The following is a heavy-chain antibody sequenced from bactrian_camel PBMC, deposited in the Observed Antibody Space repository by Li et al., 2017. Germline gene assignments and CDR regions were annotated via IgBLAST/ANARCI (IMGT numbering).Heavy chain of an antibody. V-gene: IGHV3S40*01. J-gene: IGHJ4*01. D-gene: IGHD2*01. Sequence: VQLVESGGGLVQPGGSLRLSCIVSGFTFSDYDMSWVRQAPGKGLEWVSGINTGGASAYYADSVKGRFTISRDNAKNTLYLQLKSLKTEDTAMYYCAKRGAKWLQLHLDYWGRGTQVTVS. CDR1: GFTFSDYD. CDR3: AKRGAKWLQLHLDY. CDR2: INTGGASA.